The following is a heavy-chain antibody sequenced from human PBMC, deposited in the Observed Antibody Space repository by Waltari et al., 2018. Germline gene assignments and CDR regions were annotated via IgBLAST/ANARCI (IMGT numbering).Heavy chain of an antibody. Sequence: QLQLQESGPGLVKPSETLSLTCTVSGGSISSSSYYWGWIRQPPGKGLEWVGSIYSGGSTYYTPSPKSRVTRSVDTSKNQFSLKLSSVTAADTAVYYCARLGVVVTEVDYWGQGTLVTVSS. CDR3: ARLGVVVTEVDY. V-gene: IGHV4-39*01. J-gene: IGHJ4*02. D-gene: IGHD3-22*01. CDR2: IYSGGST. CDR1: GGSISSSSYY.